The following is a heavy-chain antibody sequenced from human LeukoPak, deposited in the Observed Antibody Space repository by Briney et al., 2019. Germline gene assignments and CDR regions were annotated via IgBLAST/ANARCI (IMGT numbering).Heavy chain of an antibody. D-gene: IGHD5-18*01. J-gene: IGHJ4*02. V-gene: IGHV1-69*13. CDR1: GGTFSSYA. CDR2: IIPIFGTA. CDR3: ARSLNTAMVPDY. Sequence: ASVKVSCKASGGTFSSYAISWVRQAPGQGLEWMGGIIPIFGTANYAQKFQGRVTITADESASTAYMELSSLRSEDTAVYYCARSLNTAMVPDYWGQGTLVTVSS.